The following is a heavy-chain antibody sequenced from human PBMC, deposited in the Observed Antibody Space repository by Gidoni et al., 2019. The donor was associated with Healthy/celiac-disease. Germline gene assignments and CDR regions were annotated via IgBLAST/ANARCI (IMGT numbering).Heavy chain of an antibody. V-gene: IGHV3-74*01. Sequence: EVQLVESGGGLVQPGGSLRLSCAASGFTFSSYWMPWVRQAPGKGLVWVSRINSDGSSTSYADSVKGRFTISRDNAKNTLYLQMNSLRAEDTAVYYCAMGIRGYYFDYWGQGTLVTVSS. CDR2: INSDGSST. J-gene: IGHJ4*02. CDR1: GFTFSSYW. D-gene: IGHD5-18*01. CDR3: AMGIRGYYFDY.